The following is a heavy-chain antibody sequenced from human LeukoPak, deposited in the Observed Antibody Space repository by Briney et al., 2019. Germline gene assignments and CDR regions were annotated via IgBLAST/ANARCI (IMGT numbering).Heavy chain of an antibody. D-gene: IGHD3-22*01. CDR2: IYSDNT. V-gene: IGHV3-53*01. CDR1: GFTVSSNS. Sequence: GGSLRLSCTVSGFTVSSNSMSWVRQAPGKGLEWVSFIYSDNTHYSDSVKGRFTISRDNSKNTLYLQMNSLRAEDTAVYYCARDKDDPWGIVVVTPDYWGQGTLVTVSS. J-gene: IGHJ4*02. CDR3: ARDKDDPWGIVVVTPDY.